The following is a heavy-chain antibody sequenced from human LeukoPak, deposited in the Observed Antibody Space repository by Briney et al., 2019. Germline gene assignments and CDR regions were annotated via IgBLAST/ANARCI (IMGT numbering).Heavy chain of an antibody. D-gene: IGHD3-10*01. Sequence: SETLSLTCTVSGGSISSSSYYWGWIRQPPGKGLEWIGSIHYSGSTNYNPSLKSRVTISVDTSKNQFSLKLSSVTAADTAVYYCTRHSRAGLLWFGDAFDVWGQGTMVTVSS. J-gene: IGHJ3*01. CDR3: TRHSRAGLLWFGDAFDV. V-gene: IGHV4-39*07. CDR2: IHYSGST. CDR1: GGSISSSSYY.